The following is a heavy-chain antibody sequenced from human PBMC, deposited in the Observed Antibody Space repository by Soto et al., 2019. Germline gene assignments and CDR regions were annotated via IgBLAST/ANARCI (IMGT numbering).Heavy chain of an antibody. CDR1: GFSLNTTAVG. D-gene: IGHD3-16*01. V-gene: IGHV2-5*02. CDR2: IYWDNDK. CDR3: AHREGDDDVWGSYKDAFDI. Sequence: QITLKESGPTLVKPTQTLTLTCTFSGFSLNTTAVGVGWIRQPPGKALEWLALIYWDNDKRYNPSLKTRLTITKYTSKNQVVLKMTNMDPVDTATYFCAHREGDDDVWGSYKDAFDIWGQGTMVTVSS. J-gene: IGHJ3*02.